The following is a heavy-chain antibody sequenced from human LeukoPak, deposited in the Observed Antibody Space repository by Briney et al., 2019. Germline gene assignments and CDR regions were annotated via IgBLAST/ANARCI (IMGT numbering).Heavy chain of an antibody. CDR2: INHSGST. V-gene: IGHV4-34*01. J-gene: IGHJ5*02. Sequence: SETLSLTCAVYGGSFSGYYWSWIRQPPGKGLEWIGEINHSGSTNYNPSLKSRVTISVDTSKNQFSLKLSSVTAADTAAYYCARGVKGYCSGGSCYYLSWFDPWGQGTLVTVSS. CDR3: ARGVKGYCSGGSCYYLSWFDP. CDR1: GGSFSGYY. D-gene: IGHD2-15*01.